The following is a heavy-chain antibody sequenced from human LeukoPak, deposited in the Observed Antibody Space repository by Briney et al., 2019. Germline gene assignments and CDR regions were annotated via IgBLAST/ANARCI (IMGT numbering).Heavy chain of an antibody. J-gene: IGHJ4*02. D-gene: IGHD3-22*01. V-gene: IGHV4-31*03. CDR3: ARDDYDSPFDY. Sequence: ASETLSLTCTVSGGSISSGGYSWSWIRQHPGKGLEWIGYIYYSGSTYYNPSLKSRVTISVDTSKNQFSLKLSSVTAADTAVYYCARDDYDSPFDYWGQGTLVTVSS. CDR1: GGSISSGGYS. CDR2: IYYSGST.